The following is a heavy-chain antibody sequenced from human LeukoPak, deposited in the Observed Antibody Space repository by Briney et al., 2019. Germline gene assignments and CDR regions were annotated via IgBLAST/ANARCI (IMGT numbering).Heavy chain of an antibody. D-gene: IGHD1-26*01. CDR2: ISGSGGST. CDR1: RFTFSSYA. V-gene: IGHV3-23*01. J-gene: IGHJ6*02. Sequence: GGSLRLSCAASRFTFSSYAMSWVRQAPGKGLEWVSAISGSGGSTYYADSVKGRFTISRDTSKDTLYLQMNSLRTEDTAVYYCARDGISDGMDVWGQGTTVTVSS. CDR3: ARDGISDGMDV.